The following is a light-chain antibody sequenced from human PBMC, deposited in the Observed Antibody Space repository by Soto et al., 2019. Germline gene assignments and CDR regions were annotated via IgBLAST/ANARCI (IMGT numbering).Light chain of an antibody. Sequence: DGAMTQTPLSISVAAGRPASVSXKSRQSLVHSDEKTCLNGYXQKPXXXTQLXXXGFXNRFSGVTDRFIGSGSGTDFTLKISRVEAEDVGVYYCMQSIQRPPRTFGQGTRLEIK. V-gene: IGKV2D-29*01. CDR3: MQSIQRPPRT. CDR2: GFX. CDR1: QSLVHSDEKTC. J-gene: IGKJ5*01.